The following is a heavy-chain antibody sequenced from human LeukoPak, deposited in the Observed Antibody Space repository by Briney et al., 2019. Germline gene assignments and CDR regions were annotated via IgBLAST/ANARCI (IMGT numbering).Heavy chain of an antibody. CDR1: GFTFSSYS. Sequence: PGGSLRLSRAASGFTFSSYSMNWVRQAPGKGLEWVSSISSSSSYIYYADSVKGRFTISRDNAKNSLYLQTNSLRAEDTAVYYCAREKRDGYSGYGWFDAFDIWGQGTMVTVSS. CDR2: ISSSSSYI. CDR3: AREKRDGYSGYGWFDAFDI. J-gene: IGHJ3*02. V-gene: IGHV3-21*01. D-gene: IGHD5-12*01.